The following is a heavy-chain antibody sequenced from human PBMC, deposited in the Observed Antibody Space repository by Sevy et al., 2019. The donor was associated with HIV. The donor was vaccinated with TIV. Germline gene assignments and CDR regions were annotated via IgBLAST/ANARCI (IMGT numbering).Heavy chain of an antibody. Sequence: GGSLRLSCAASGFTFSSYSMNWVRQAPGKGLEWVSSISSSSYIYYADSVKGRFTISRDNAKNSLYLQMNSLRAEDTAVYYCASGMGIVVVPAAMGGMDVWGQGTTVTVSS. J-gene: IGHJ6*02. CDR2: ISSSSYI. V-gene: IGHV3-21*01. CDR1: GFTFSSYS. CDR3: ASGMGIVVVPAAMGGMDV. D-gene: IGHD2-2*01.